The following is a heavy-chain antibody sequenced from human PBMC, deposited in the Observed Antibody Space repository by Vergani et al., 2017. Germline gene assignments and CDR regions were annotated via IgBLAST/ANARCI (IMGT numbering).Heavy chain of an antibody. V-gene: IGHV1-18*01. J-gene: IGHJ6*02. Sequence: QVQLVQSGAEVKKPGASVKVSCKASGYTFTSYGISWVRQAPGQGLEWMGWISVYNGNTNYAQKLQGRVTMTTDTSTSTAYMELRSLRSDDTAVYYCARAEIYYDSSGYIYYYYGMDVWGQGTTVTVSS. D-gene: IGHD3-22*01. CDR2: ISVYNGNT. CDR3: ARAEIYYDSSGYIYYYYGMDV. CDR1: GYTFTSYG.